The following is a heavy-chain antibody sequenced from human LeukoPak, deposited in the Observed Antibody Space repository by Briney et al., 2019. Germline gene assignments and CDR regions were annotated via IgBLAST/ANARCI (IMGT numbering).Heavy chain of an antibody. CDR1: GFTFSDYY. V-gene: IGHV3-11*01. CDR2: ISSSGSTI. CDR3: ARDRTHYYGSGSYYEGDY. J-gene: IGHJ4*02. Sequence: GSLRLSCAASGFTFSDYYMSWIRQAPGKGLEWVSYISSSGSTIYYADSVKGRFTISRDNAKNSLYLQMNSLRAEDTAVYYCARDRTHYYGSGSYYEGDYWGQGTLVTVSS. D-gene: IGHD3-10*01.